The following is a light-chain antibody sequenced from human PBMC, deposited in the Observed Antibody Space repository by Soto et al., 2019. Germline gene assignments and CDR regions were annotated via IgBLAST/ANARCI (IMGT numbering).Light chain of an antibody. V-gene: IGKV3-11*01. Sequence: EIELTQSPATLSLSPGERATLSCRASQSVSSFLVWYQQKPGQAPRLLIYDAVNRVTGIPARFSGSGSGTDFTLTISSLEPEDFAVYYCQQYESSPRTFGQGTKVDIK. J-gene: IGKJ1*01. CDR3: QQYESSPRT. CDR2: DAV. CDR1: QSVSSF.